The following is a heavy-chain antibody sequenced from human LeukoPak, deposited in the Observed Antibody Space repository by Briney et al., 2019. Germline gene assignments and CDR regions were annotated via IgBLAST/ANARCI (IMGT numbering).Heavy chain of an antibody. Sequence: PRGSLRLSCAASGFTFSDYYMSWIRQAPGKGLEWISFISSSSYTNYADSVKGRFTISRDNTKNSLYLQMNNLRAEDTAVYYCARGGADYVIGYWGQGTLVTVSS. CDR2: ISSSSYT. CDR3: ARGGADYVIGY. V-gene: IGHV3-11*06. D-gene: IGHD4-17*01. CDR1: GFTFSDYY. J-gene: IGHJ4*02.